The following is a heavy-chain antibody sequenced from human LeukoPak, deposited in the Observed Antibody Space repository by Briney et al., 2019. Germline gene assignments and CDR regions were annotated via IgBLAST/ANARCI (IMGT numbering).Heavy chain of an antibody. CDR1: GASISFGGYY. CDR3: AREVGQGHFDP. Sequence: PSETLSLTCSVSGASISFGGYYWRWLRQHPGKGLEWIGYIYSSGSSYYNPSLKSRLVISADTSKNQFFLNMTSVTAADTAVYYCAREVGQGHFDPWGQGTLVIVSS. CDR2: IYSSGSS. V-gene: IGHV4-31*03. J-gene: IGHJ5*02.